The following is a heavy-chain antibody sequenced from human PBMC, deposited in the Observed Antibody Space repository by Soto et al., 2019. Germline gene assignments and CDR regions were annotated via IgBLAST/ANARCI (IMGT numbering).Heavy chain of an antibody. J-gene: IGHJ5*02. D-gene: IGHD2-2*01. V-gene: IGHV1-69*02. CDR1: GGTFSSYS. Sequence: QVQLVQSGAEVKKPGSSVKVSCEASGGTFSSYSFSWVRQAPGQGLEWMGRVIPILGMANYAQKFQGRVTITADKSTSTXYMXMSGLRSEDTAVYYCARGGAVVVPGAVDRHNWFDPWGQGTLGTVSS. CDR3: ARGGAVVVPGAVDRHNWFDP. CDR2: VIPILGMA.